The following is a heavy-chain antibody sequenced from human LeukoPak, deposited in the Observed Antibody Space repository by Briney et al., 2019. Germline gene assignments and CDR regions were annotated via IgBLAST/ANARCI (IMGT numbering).Heavy chain of an antibody. CDR2: ISSSSSYI. V-gene: IGHV3-21*01. CDR1: GFTFSSYS. CDR3: ARAVAAAGRSWLFDP. Sequence: GGSLRLSCAASGFTFSSYSMNWVRQAPGKGLEWVSSISSSSSYIYYADSVKGRFTISRDNAKNSLYLQMNSLRAEDTAVYYCARAVAAAGRSWLFDPWGQGTLVTVSS. J-gene: IGHJ5*02. D-gene: IGHD6-13*01.